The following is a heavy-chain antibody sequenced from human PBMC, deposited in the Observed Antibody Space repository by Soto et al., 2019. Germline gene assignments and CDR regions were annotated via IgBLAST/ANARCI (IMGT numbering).Heavy chain of an antibody. CDR2: IKQDGSEK. CDR3: TRDGSGYSVY. CDR1: GCNRGDYW. Sequence: PGGLLRRPRAVAGCNRGDYWRGWILQAPGKGLEWVANIKQDGSEKYYVDSVKGRFTISRDNAKRSLYLQMNNLRAEDTAVYYCTRDGSGYSVYWGLGTLVTVSS. J-gene: IGHJ4*02. V-gene: IGHV3-7*01. D-gene: IGHD3-3*01.